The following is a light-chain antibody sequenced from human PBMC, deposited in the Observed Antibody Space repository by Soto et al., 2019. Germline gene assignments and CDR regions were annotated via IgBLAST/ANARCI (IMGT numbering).Light chain of an antibody. V-gene: IGKV1-39*01. CDR2: AAS. Sequence: DMQMTQSPSSLSASVGDRVSITCRSSQNISNYLHWYQQRPGKAPKLLIYAASNLRSGVPSRFSGSGSGTDFTLTISSLQSEDFAPSYCQQSYSIPRLTFGPGTRVEIK. J-gene: IGKJ3*01. CDR3: QQSYSIPRLT. CDR1: QNISNY.